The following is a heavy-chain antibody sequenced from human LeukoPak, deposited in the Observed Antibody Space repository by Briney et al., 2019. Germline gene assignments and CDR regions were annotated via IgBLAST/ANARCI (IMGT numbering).Heavy chain of an antibody. V-gene: IGHV1-69*13. J-gene: IGHJ4*02. CDR3: ARQPLQGYFDY. CDR1: GGTFSSYA. CDR2: IIPIFGTA. Sequence: SVTVSCKASGGTFSSYAISWVRQAPGQGLEWMGGIIPIFGTANYAQKFQGRVTITADESTSTAYMELSSLRSGDTAVYYCARQPLQGYFDYWGQGTLVTVSS.